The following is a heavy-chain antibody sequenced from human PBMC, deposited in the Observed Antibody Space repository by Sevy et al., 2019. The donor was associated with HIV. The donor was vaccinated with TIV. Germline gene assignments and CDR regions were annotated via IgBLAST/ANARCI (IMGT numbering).Heavy chain of an antibody. CDR2: MSHDGNYK. CDR3: ARLFSCGGDCYYPDY. Sequence: GGSLRLSCTASGFTFRDYDMHWVRQAPGKGLEWVAVMSHDGNYKNHADSVKVRFTISRDNFKNTLYLQMNSLRVEDTAVYFCARLFSCGGDCYYPDYWGQGAPVTVSS. V-gene: IGHV3-30*04. J-gene: IGHJ4*02. D-gene: IGHD2-21*02. CDR1: GFTFRDYD.